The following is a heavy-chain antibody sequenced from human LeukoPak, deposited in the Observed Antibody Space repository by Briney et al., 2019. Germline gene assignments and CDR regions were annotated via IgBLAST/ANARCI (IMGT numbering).Heavy chain of an antibody. CDR1: GFTFGDYA. V-gene: IGHV3-49*04. Sequence: GGSLRLSCTASGFTFGDYAMSWVRQAPGKGLEWVGFIRSKAYGGTTEYAASVKGRFTISRDDSKSIAYLQMNSPKTEDTAVYYCTRDSLWFGDPGYWGQGTLVTVSS. CDR3: TRDSLWFGDPGY. CDR2: IRSKAYGGTT. J-gene: IGHJ4*02. D-gene: IGHD3-10*01.